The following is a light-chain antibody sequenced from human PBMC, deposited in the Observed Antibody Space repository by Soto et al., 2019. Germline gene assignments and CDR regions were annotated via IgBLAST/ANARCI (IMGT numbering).Light chain of an antibody. Sequence: QSVLTQPPSVSGAPGQRVTISCTGSSSNIGAGYDVHWYQQLPGTAPKLLIYGNSNRPSGVPDRFSGSKSGTSASLAITGLQAEAEAVYSCQSYDRSLSGWVFGGGTQLTVL. CDR2: GNS. CDR1: SSNIGAGYD. CDR3: QSYDRSLSGWV. J-gene: IGLJ3*02. V-gene: IGLV1-40*01.